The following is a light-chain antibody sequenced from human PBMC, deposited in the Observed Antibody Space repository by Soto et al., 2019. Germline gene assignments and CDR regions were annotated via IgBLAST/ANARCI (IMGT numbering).Light chain of an antibody. CDR3: QQYNSYSRT. J-gene: IGKJ1*01. CDR1: QSISNW. Sequence: DIQMTQSPSTLSASVGDRVTITCRASQSISNWLAWYQQKPGKAPKLLIYKASSLESGVPSRFSGSGSGTEFTLTISSLQPDDFATDYCQQYNSYSRTFGQGTKVDIK. CDR2: KAS. V-gene: IGKV1-5*03.